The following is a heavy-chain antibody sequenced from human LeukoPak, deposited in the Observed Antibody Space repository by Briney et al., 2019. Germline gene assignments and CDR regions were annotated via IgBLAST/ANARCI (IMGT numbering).Heavy chain of an antibody. Sequence: ASVKVSCKASGYTFTSYGISWVRQAPGQGLEWMGWISAYNGNTNYAQKLQGRVTMTTDTSTSTAYMELRSLRSDDTAVYYCARPPGYCSSTSCYPDWFDPWGQGTLVTVSS. CDR3: ARPPGYCSSTSCYPDWFDP. D-gene: IGHD2-2*03. CDR1: GYTFTSYG. CDR2: ISAYNGNT. V-gene: IGHV1-18*01. J-gene: IGHJ5*02.